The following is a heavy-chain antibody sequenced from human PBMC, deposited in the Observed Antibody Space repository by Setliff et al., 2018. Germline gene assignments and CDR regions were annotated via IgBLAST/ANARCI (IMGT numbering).Heavy chain of an antibody. CDR3: ARSYSNSLEY. V-gene: IGHV4-4*02. Sequence: SETLSLTCAVSGGSISSGNWWSWVCQTPGKGLEWIGEINHSGKTNHKPSLKSRVTMSVDKSKNQFSLKLNSVTAADTAVYYCARSYSNSLEYWGQGTLVTVS. CDR2: INHSGKT. J-gene: IGHJ4*02. CDR1: GGSISSGNW. D-gene: IGHD4-4*01.